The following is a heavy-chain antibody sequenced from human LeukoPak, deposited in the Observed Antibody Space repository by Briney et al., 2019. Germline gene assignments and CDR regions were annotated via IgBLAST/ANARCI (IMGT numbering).Heavy chain of an antibody. CDR2: IYYSGST. D-gene: IGHD2-21*02. V-gene: IGHV4-39*07. J-gene: IGHJ4*02. CDR1: GVSISSSSYY. CDR3: ARVYCGGDCYPTDYYFDY. Sequence: SETLSLTCTVSGVSISSSSYYWGWIRQPPGKGLEWIGSIYYSGSTYYNPSLKSRVTISVDTSKNQFSLKLSSVTAADTAVYYCARVYCGGDCYPTDYYFDYWGQGTLVTVSS.